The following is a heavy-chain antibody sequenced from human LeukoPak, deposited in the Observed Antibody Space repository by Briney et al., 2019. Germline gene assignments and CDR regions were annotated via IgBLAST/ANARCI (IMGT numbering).Heavy chain of an antibody. Sequence: SVKVSCKASGGTFSDFTISCLRQAPGQGLEWMGGIIPIIGSPNYAQKFQGRVTITADESTYTAYMELSSLRSQDTAVYYCATNDRNSWYSDSWGQGTLVTVSS. CDR2: IIPIIGSP. CDR3: ATNDRNSWYSDS. J-gene: IGHJ4*02. D-gene: IGHD6-13*01. V-gene: IGHV1-69*13. CDR1: GGTFSDFT.